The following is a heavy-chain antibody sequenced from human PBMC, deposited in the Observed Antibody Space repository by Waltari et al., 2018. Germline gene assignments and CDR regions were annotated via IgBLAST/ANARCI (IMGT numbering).Heavy chain of an antibody. CDR3: ARDLGGGPDPLRDYYYYYMDV. V-gene: IGHV4-4*07. CDR2: IYTSGST. J-gene: IGHJ6*03. CDR1: GGSISSYY. Sequence: QVQLQESGPGLVKPSETLSLTCTVPGGSISSYYWSWIRQPAGQGLEWIGRIYTSGSTNYNPSRKSRVTMSVDTSKNQFSLKLSSVTAADTAVYYCARDLGGGPDPLRDYYYYYMDVWGKGTTVTVSS. D-gene: IGHD3-10*01.